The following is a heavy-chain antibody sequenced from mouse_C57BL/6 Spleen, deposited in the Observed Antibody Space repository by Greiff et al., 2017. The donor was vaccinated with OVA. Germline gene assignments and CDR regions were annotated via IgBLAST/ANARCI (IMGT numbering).Heavy chain of an antibody. CDR1: GYTFTSYW. J-gene: IGHJ3*01. Sequence: QVQLQQPGAELVKPGASVKMSCKASGYTFTSYWITWVKQRPGQGLEWIGDIYPGSGSTNYNEKFKSKATLTVDTSSSTAYMQLSSLTSEDSAVYYCARKRGTAQATWFAYWGQGTLVTVSA. CDR3: ARKRGTAQATWFAY. V-gene: IGHV1-55*01. D-gene: IGHD3-2*02. CDR2: IYPGSGST.